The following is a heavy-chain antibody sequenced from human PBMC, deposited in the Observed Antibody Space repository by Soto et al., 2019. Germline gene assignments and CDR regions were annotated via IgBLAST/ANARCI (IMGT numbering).Heavy chain of an antibody. CDR1: GFTFDDYA. Sequence: EVQLVESGGGLVQPGRSLRLSCAASGFTFDDYAMHWVRQAPGKGLEWVSGISWNSGSIGYADSVKGRFTISRDNAKNSLYLQMNSLRAEDTALYYCVWAFDYWGQGTLVTVSS. J-gene: IGHJ4*02. V-gene: IGHV3-9*01. CDR3: VWAFDY. CDR2: ISWNSGSI. D-gene: IGHD7-27*01.